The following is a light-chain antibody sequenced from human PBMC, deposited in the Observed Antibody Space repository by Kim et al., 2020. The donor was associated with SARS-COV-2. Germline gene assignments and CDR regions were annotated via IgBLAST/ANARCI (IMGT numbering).Light chain of an antibody. V-gene: IGKV4-1*01. CDR1: QNILYSSDNKNY. J-gene: IGKJ1*01. CDR2: WAS. Sequence: DIVMTQSPEFLAVSLGERATINCKSSQNILYSSDNKNYLAWYQQKSGQAPKLLISWASTRDSGVPDRFSGSGSGTDFTLTISSLQAEDVAVYYCQQFYTLPRTFGQGTKVDIK. CDR3: QQFYTLPRT.